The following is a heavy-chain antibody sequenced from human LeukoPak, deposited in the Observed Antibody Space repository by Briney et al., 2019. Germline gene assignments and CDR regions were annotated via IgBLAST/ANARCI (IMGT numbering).Heavy chain of an antibody. V-gene: IGHV3-23*01. CDR3: ANAAGGWAKADY. Sequence: GGSLRLSCAASGFSFRSYAMTWVRQAPGKGLEWVATISDNGYSTYYADSLKGRFAISRDYSKNTLYLQMNRLSADDTAVYYCANAAGGWAKADYWGQGTLVTVSS. CDR2: ISDNGYST. CDR1: GFSFRSYA. J-gene: IGHJ4*02. D-gene: IGHD6-19*01.